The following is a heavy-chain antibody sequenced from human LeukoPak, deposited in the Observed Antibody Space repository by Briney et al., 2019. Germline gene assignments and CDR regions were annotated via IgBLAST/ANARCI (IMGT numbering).Heavy chain of an antibody. CDR1: GFTLRNYA. V-gene: IGHV3-23*01. CDR3: AKDNTGCTSGWYET. J-gene: IGHJ3*01. D-gene: IGHD6-19*01. Sequence: GGCLRLSCAASGFTLRNYAMSWVRQAPGKGLEWVSGISGSGGSTYYADSVKGRFTISRENSKNTLYLQMNSLRAEDTAVYYCAKDNTGCTSGWYETWGQGTMVSVSS. CDR2: ISGSGGST.